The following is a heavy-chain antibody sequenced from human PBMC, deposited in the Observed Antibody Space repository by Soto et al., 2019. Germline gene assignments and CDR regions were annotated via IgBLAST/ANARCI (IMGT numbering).Heavy chain of an antibody. CDR3: ARENSSGWYRAYYYGMDV. CDR1: GYTFTSYY. V-gene: IGHV1-46*01. Sequence: GASVKVSCKASGYTFTSYYMHWVRQAPGQGLEWVGIINPSGGSTSYAQKFQGRVTMTRDTSTSTVYMELSSLRSEDTAVYYCARENSSGWYRAYYYGMDVWGQGTTVTVSS. CDR2: INPSGGST. J-gene: IGHJ6*02. D-gene: IGHD6-19*01.